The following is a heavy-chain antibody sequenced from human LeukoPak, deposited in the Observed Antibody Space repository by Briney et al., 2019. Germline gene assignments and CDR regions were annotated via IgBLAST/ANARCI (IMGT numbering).Heavy chain of an antibody. CDR2: IKIGEGTT. V-gene: IGHV1-18*01. J-gene: IGHJ1*01. CDR3: ASFDCSSTSCYIREGIWYFQH. CDR1: GYTFSDFG. D-gene: IGHD2-2*02. Sequence: ASVKVSCKASGYTFSDFGITWVRQAPGQGPEWMGWIKIGEGTTHSAQKFQDRVSMTRDRSSNTAFLELRSLRSEDTAVYYCASFDCSSTSCYIREGIWYFQHWGQGTLVTVSS.